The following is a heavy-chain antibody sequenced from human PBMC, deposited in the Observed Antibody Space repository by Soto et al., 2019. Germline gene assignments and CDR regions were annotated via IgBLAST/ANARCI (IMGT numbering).Heavy chain of an antibody. J-gene: IGHJ6*01. CDR2: IIPIFGTA. CDR3: ARSGYYYYDGMDV. Sequence: QVQLVQSGAEVKKPGSSVKVSCKASGGTFSSYAISWVRQAPGQGLEWMGGIIPIFGTANYAKKFQGRDTITADESTSTDYMELSSLRSEDTAVYYCARSGYYYYDGMDVWGQGPTVTVSS. V-gene: IGHV1-69*01. CDR1: GGTFSSYA.